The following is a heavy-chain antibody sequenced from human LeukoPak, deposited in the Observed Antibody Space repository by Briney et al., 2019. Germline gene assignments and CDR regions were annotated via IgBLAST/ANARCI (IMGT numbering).Heavy chain of an antibody. J-gene: IGHJ3*02. CDR1: GFTFSSYG. CDR2: IRYDGDNK. D-gene: IGHD3-16*01. Sequence: GGSLRLSCAASGFTFSSYGMHWVRQAPGKGLEWVALIRYDGDNKQYADSVKGRFTISRDNSKNTLYLQINSLRAEDTAVYYCASEGLGAFDIWGQGTTVTVSS. CDR3: ASEGLGAFDI. V-gene: IGHV3-30*02.